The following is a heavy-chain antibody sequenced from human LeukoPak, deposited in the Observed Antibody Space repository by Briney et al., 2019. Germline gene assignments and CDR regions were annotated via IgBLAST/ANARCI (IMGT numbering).Heavy chain of an antibody. Sequence: ASVKVSCKASGYTFTSYYMHWVRQAPGQGLEWMGIINPSGGSTSYVQKSQGRVTMTRDTSTSTVYMELSSLRSEDTAVYYCATLMVYARAYFDYWGQGTLVTVSS. CDR3: ATLMVYARAYFDY. D-gene: IGHD2-8*01. CDR2: INPSGGST. V-gene: IGHV1-46*01. J-gene: IGHJ4*02. CDR1: GYTFTSYY.